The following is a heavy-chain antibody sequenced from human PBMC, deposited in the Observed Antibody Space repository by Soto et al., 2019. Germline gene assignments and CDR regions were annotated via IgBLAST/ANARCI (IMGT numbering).Heavy chain of an antibody. D-gene: IGHD7-27*01. CDR3: ARDTGDGTFDF. CDR1: VYTFSSYA. Sequence: RXSVKVSCKASVYTFSSYAMHWVRQAPGQRLEWMGWINAGYGNTKSSQKFQDRVTISRDTSASTAYMELTSLRSEDTAVYYCARDTGDGTFDFWGQGTLVTVSS. V-gene: IGHV1-3*01. CDR2: INAGYGNT. J-gene: IGHJ4*02.